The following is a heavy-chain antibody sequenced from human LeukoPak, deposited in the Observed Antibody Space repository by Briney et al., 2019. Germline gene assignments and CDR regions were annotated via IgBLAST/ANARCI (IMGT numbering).Heavy chain of an antibody. Sequence: GGSLRLSCAASGFNFSNYWMHWVRQGPGKGLVWVSRMKSDESTIAYADLVNGRFTVSGDNDKNTLYLQMNSLRAEDTAIYFCARGDLTLRGPLDNWGQGILVTVSS. V-gene: IGHV3-74*01. CDR2: MKSDESTI. CDR3: ARGDLTLRGPLDN. D-gene: IGHD2-15*01. J-gene: IGHJ4*02. CDR1: GFNFSNYW.